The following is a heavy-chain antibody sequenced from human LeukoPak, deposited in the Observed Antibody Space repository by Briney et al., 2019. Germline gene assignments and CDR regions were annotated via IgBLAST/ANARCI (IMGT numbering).Heavy chain of an antibody. V-gene: IGHV3-23*01. CDR1: GFTFSKYA. D-gene: IGHD3-10*01. J-gene: IGHJ4*02. CDR3: ATDRGAMVRGVIYYFDF. CDR2: ITGSGSST. Sequence: GGSLRLSCAASGFTFSKYAMSWVRQSPGKGMEWLSTITGSGSSTYYADSVKGRFTISRDNSKNTLYLQTDSLRAEDTALYYCATDRGAMVRGVIYYFDFWGQGSLVTVSS.